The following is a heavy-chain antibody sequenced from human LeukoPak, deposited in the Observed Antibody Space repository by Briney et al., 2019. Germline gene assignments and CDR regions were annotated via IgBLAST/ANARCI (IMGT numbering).Heavy chain of an antibody. Sequence: GGSLRLSCAASGFTFSSYGMHWVRQAPGKGLEWVAVIWYDGSNKYYADSVKGRFTISRDNSKNTLYLQMNSLRAEDTAVYYCARAIYSSGWYAHTSYYYYGMDVWGQGTTVTVSS. CDR1: GFTFSSYG. CDR2: IWYDGSNK. J-gene: IGHJ6*02. V-gene: IGHV3-33*01. CDR3: ARAIYSSGWYAHTSYYYYGMDV. D-gene: IGHD6-19*01.